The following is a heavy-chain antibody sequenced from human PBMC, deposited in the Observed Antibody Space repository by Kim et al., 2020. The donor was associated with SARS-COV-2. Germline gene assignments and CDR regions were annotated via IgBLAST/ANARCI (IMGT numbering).Heavy chain of an antibody. V-gene: IGHV4-34*01. J-gene: IGHJ4*02. CDR2: INHSGST. Sequence: SETLSLTCAVYGGSFSGYYWSWIRQPPGKGLEWIGEINHSGSTNYNPSLKSRVTISVDTSKNQFSLKLSSVTAADTAVYYCARLRAFGGAAPFDYWGQGT. D-gene: IGHD3-10*01. CDR1: GGSFSGYY. CDR3: ARLRAFGGAAPFDY.